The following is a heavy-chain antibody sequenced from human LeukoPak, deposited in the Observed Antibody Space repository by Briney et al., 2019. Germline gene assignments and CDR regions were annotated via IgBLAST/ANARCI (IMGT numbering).Heavy chain of an antibody. Sequence: SVKVSCKASGGTFDNYAISWVREAPGLGLEWMGRIIPMLGKTNSAQKFQDRVTITADTSTGTAYMELTNLRSDDTAVYFCARGLFGGFAAAPFDHWGQGTLVTVS. V-gene: IGHV1-69*04. CDR2: IIPMLGKT. J-gene: IGHJ4*02. CDR1: GGTFDNYA. CDR3: ARGLFGGFAAAPFDH. D-gene: IGHD2-2*01.